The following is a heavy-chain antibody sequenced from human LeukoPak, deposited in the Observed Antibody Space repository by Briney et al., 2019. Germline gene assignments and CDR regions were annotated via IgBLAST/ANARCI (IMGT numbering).Heavy chain of an antibody. CDR3: ARGRVLRYFDWLGVLGWFDP. J-gene: IGHJ5*02. Sequence: GASVTVSCKASGCTFTSYDINWVRQATGQGLEWMGWMNPNSGNTGYAQKFQGRVTMTRNTSISTAYMELSSLRSEDTAVYYCARGRVLRYFDWLGVLGWFDPWGQGTLVTVSS. CDR1: GCTFTSYD. V-gene: IGHV1-8*01. CDR2: MNPNSGNT. D-gene: IGHD3-9*01.